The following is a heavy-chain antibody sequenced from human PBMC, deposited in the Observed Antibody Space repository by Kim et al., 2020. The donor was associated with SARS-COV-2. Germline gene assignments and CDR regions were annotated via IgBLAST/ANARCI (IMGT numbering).Heavy chain of an antibody. CDR2: IKQDGSEK. CDR3: ARVDRGYYDILTGYWYYYYGMDV. D-gene: IGHD3-9*01. V-gene: IGHV3-7*01. J-gene: IGHJ6*02. Sequence: GGSLRLSCVASGFTFSSYWMRWVRQAPGKGLEWVANIKQDGSEKYYVDSVKGRFTISRDNAKNSLYVQMNSLRAEDTAVYYCARVDRGYYDILTGYWYYYYGMDVWGQGTTVTVSS. CDR1: GFTFSSYW.